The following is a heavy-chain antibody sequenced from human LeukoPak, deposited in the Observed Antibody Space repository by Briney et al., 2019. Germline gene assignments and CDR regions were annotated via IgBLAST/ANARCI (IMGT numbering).Heavy chain of an antibody. Sequence: PSETLSLTCTVSGGSISSSSYYWGWIRQPPGKGLEWIGSIYYSGSTYYNPSLKSRVTISVDTSKNQFSLKLSSVTAADTAVYYCARGEYNYGGHNWFDPWGQGTLVTVSS. CDR1: GGSISSSSYY. CDR2: IYYSGST. CDR3: ARGEYNYGGHNWFDP. D-gene: IGHD5-18*01. V-gene: IGHV4-39*07. J-gene: IGHJ5*02.